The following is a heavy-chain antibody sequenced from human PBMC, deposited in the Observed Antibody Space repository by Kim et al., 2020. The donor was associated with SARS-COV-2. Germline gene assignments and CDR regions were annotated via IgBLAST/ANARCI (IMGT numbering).Heavy chain of an antibody. Sequence: SETLSLTCSVSGASIRGYHWGWIRQPPRKGLEWIGHVHDTVTTKYDPSFKSRVTISADFSKNQFSLRLTPVTVADTAVYYCAAYIEGRGGSGSWGQGTLVTVSS. J-gene: IGHJ5*02. CDR2: VHDTVTT. CDR3: AAYIEGRGGSGS. V-gene: IGHV4-59*01. CDR1: GASIRGYH. D-gene: IGHD3-10*01.